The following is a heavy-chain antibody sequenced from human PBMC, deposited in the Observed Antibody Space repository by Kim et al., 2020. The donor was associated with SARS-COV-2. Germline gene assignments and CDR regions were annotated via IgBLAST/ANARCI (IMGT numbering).Heavy chain of an antibody. J-gene: IGHJ6*02. D-gene: IGHD6-6*01. Sequence: ADSVKGRFTSSRDNAKNSLYLQMNSLRAEDTAVYYCSKDMLGLYYYYGMHVWGQGTTVTVSS. V-gene: IGHV3-9*01. CDR3: SKDMLGLYYYYGMHV.